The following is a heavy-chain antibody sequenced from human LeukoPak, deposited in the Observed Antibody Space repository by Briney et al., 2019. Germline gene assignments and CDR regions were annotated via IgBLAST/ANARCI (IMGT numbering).Heavy chain of an antibody. CDR1: GGSFSGYY. D-gene: IGHD3-22*01. J-gene: IGHJ3*02. CDR3: ARETFYYDTSGSRFDRFDI. V-gene: IGHV4-34*01. CDR2: INHSGST. Sequence: SETLSLTCAVYGGSFSGYYWSWIRQPPGKGLEWIGGINHSGSTNYNPSLKSRVTISVDTSKNQFSLKLRSVTAADTAVYYCARETFYYDTSGSRFDRFDIWGQGTMVTVSS.